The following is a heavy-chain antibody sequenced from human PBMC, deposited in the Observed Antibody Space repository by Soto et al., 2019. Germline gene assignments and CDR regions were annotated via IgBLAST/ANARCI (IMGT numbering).Heavy chain of an antibody. Sequence: LSLTCTVSGASINNNDYYWSWIRQHPGKGLEWIGYIYYSGSTYCNPSLKSRVTISVDTSKNQFSLKLSSVTAADTAVYYCARLDSSGYYYGYYFDYWGQGTLVTVSS. V-gene: IGHV4-31*03. CDR2: IYYSGST. CDR3: ARLDSSGYYYGYYFDY. J-gene: IGHJ4*02. CDR1: GASINNNDYY. D-gene: IGHD3-22*01.